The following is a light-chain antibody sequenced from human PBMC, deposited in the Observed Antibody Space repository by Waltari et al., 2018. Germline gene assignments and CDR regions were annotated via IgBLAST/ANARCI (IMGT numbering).Light chain of an antibody. CDR3: QQYNQWPLT. CDR1: LGLAAS. Sequence: GGPSLGLAASLACSTQTPGPLPRLPVLGASTRDTGIPGRFSGSGSGTDFTLTITGLQSEDFAVYFCQQYNQWPLTFGRGNKVEIK. J-gene: IGKJ4*01. CDR2: GAS. V-gene: IGKV3-15*01.